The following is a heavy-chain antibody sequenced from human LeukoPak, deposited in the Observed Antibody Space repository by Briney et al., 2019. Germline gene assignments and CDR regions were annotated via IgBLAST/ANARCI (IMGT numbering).Heavy chain of an antibody. CDR1: GGSISSYY. Sequence: SETLSLTCTVSGGSISSYYWSWIRQPPGKGLEWIGYIYYSGSTNYNPSLKSRVTISVDTSKNQFSLKLSSVTAADTAVYYCARGGGYYYNWFDPWGQGTLVTVSS. V-gene: IGHV4-59*01. D-gene: IGHD3-22*01. J-gene: IGHJ5*02. CDR2: IYYSGST. CDR3: ARGGGYYYNWFDP.